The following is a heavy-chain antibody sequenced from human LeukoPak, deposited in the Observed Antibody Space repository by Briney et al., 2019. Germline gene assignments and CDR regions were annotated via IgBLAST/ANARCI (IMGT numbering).Heavy chain of an antibody. D-gene: IGHD2-2*01. CDR1: GGSISSSSYY. CDR3: ARLRVRYCSSTSCIDY. Sequence: PSETLSLTCTVSGGSISSSSYYWGWIRQPPGKGLEWIGSIYYSGSTYYNPSLKSRVTISVDTSKNQFSLKLSSVTAADTAVYYCARLRVRYCSSTSCIDYWGQGTLVTVSS. V-gene: IGHV4-39*07. CDR2: IYYSGST. J-gene: IGHJ4*02.